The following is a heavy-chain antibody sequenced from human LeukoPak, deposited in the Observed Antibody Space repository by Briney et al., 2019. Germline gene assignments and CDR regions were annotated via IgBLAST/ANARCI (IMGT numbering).Heavy chain of an antibody. D-gene: IGHD3-22*01. J-gene: IGHJ1*01. CDR1: EVTFRNNW. V-gene: IGHV3-7*01. CDR3: ATYSSLNGREFQY. Sequence: PGGSLRLSCEVSEVTFRNNWMSWVRQAPGKGLEWVANVKQDGSEKYYVESVKGRFTISRDNAKNSLYLHMNSLRVEDTAIYYCATYSSLNGREFQYWGHGTLVSVSS. CDR2: VKQDGSEK.